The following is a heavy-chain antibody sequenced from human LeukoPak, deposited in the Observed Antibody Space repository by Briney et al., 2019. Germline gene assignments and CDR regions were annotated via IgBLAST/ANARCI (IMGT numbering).Heavy chain of an antibody. J-gene: IGHJ4*02. D-gene: IGHD3-22*01. CDR2: LSDSGGGT. CDR3: ARGLYYYDSSGYPFDY. Sequence: PGGTLRLSCAASGFSLSSYGMTWVRQAPGKGLEWVSTLSDSGGGTYYADSVKGRFTISRDNSRNTLYLQMNSLRAEDTAVYYCARGLYYYDSSGYPFDYWGQGTLVTVSS. V-gene: IGHV3-23*01. CDR1: GFSLSSYG.